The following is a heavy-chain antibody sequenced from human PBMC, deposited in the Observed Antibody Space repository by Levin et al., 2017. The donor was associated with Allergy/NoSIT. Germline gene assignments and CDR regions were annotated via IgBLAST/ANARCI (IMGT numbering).Heavy chain of an antibody. D-gene: IGHD4-17*01. CDR3: ARDNRSNRGADYDPFDC. Sequence: KAGESLKISCQASGYTLINNGISWVRQAPGQGLEWMGWISAYSGLTNYAQMLQGRVTLTTDTSTNTAYMELRSLTSDDTAVYYCARDNRSNRGADYDPFDCWGQGTQVTVSS. CDR2: ISAYSGLT. J-gene: IGHJ4*02. CDR1: GYTLINNG. V-gene: IGHV1-18*01.